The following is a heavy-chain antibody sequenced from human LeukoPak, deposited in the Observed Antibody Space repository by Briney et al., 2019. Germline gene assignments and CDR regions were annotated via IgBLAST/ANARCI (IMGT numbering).Heavy chain of an antibody. CDR1: GGSFSGYY. V-gene: IGHV4-34*01. D-gene: IGHD3-16*02. J-gene: IGHJ3*02. CDR3: ARGSTYYDYVWGSYRYTVGAFDI. Sequence: SETLSLTCAVYGGSFSGYYWSWIRQPPGKGLEWIGEINHSGSTNYNPSLKSRVTISVDTSKNQLSLKLSSVTAADTAVYYCARGSTYYDYVWGSYRYTVGAFDIWGQGTMVTVSS. CDR2: INHSGST.